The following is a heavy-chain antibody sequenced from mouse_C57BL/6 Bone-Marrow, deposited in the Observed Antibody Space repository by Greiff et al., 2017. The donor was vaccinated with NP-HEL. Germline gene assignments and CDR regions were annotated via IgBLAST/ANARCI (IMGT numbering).Heavy chain of an antibody. V-gene: IGHV1-5*01. CDR1: GYTFTSYW. D-gene: IGHD2-3*01. CDR3: ARSCDGYQAWFAY. Sequence: EVQLQQSGTVLARPGASVKLSCKTSGYTFTSYWMHWVKQRPGQGLEWIGAIYPGNSDTSYNQKFKGKAKLTAVTSASTAYMELSSLTNEDSAVYSCARSCDGYQAWFAYWGQGTLATVSA. CDR2: IYPGNSDT. J-gene: IGHJ3*01.